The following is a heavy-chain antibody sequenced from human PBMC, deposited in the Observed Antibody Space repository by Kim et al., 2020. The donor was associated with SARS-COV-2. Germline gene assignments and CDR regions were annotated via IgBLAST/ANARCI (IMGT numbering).Heavy chain of an antibody. Sequence: SETLSLTCAVYGGSFSGYYWSWIRQPPGKGLEWIGEINHSGSTNYNPSLKSRVTISVDTSKNQFSLKLSSVTAADTAVYYCARGGMGRRWLQCFDYWGQGTLVTVSS. CDR1: GGSFSGYY. D-gene: IGHD5-12*01. CDR2: INHSGST. J-gene: IGHJ4*02. V-gene: IGHV4-34*01. CDR3: ARGGMGRRWLQCFDY.